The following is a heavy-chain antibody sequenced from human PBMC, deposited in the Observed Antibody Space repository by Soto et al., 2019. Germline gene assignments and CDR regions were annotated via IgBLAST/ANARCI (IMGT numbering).Heavy chain of an antibody. V-gene: IGHV4-34*01. CDR2: INHSGST. D-gene: IGHD1-1*01. J-gene: IGHJ4*02. CDR1: GGSFSGYY. Sequence: SETLSLTCAVYGGSFSGYYWSWIRQPPGKGLEWIGEINHSGSTNYNPSLKSRVTISVDTSKNQFSLKLSSVTAADTAVYYCARDQVPFDYWGQGTLVTVSS. CDR3: ARDQVPFDY.